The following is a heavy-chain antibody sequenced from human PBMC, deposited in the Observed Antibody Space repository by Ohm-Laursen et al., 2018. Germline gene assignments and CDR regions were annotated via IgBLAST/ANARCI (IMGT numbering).Heavy chain of an antibody. D-gene: IGHD3-16*01. CDR1: GFSLSSTGVG. CDR3: AHSTTTVFWGAYDN. CDR2: IYWDDNK. V-gene: IGHV2-5*02. Sequence: TQTLTLTCTFSGFSLSSTGVGVGWIRQPPGKALEWLALIYWDDNKRYSPSLKSRLTITKDTSKNQVVLTLTNMDPVDTATYYCAHSTTTVFWGAYDNWGQGTLVTVSS. J-gene: IGHJ4*02.